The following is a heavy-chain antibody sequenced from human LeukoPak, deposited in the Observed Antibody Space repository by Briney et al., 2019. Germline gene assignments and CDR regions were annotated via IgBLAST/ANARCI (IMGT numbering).Heavy chain of an antibody. J-gene: IGHJ6*03. V-gene: IGHV3-33*06. D-gene: IGHD6-13*01. CDR3: AKAGGAIAAHMDV. CDR2: IWYDGSNK. Sequence: GRSLRLSCSAAGFTFSSYGMHWVRQAPGKGLEWGAVIWYDGSNKYYADSVKGRFTISRDNSKNTLYLQMTSLRAEDTAVYYCAKAGGAIAAHMDVWGKGTTVTVSS. CDR1: GFTFSSYG.